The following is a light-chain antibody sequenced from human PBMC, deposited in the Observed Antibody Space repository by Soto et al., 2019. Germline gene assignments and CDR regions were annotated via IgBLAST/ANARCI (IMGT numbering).Light chain of an antibody. V-gene: IGKV1-39*01. J-gene: IGKJ1*01. CDR3: QQSYSTTWP. CDR1: QGISTY. Sequence: DIKMSRSPPSLYASVGDRVTITCRASQGISTYLNWYQQKPGKAPKLLIYAASNLQSGVPSRFSGSGSETDFTLTISSLQPEHFATYSCQQSYSTTWPFGQVTNVAIK. CDR2: AAS.